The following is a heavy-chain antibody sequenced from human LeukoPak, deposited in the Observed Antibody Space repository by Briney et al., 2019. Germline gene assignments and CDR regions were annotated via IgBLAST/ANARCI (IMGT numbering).Heavy chain of an antibody. J-gene: IGHJ4*02. CDR3: ARGSNPLIAAAGTGY. CDR2: INPNSGGT. D-gene: IGHD6-13*01. CDR1: GYTFTGYY. V-gene: IGHV1-2*02. Sequence: ASVKVSCKAAGYTFTGYYMHWVRQAPGQGLELMGWINPNSGGTNYAQKFQGRVTMTRDTPISTAYMELSRLRSDDTAVYYCARGSNPLIAAAGTGYWGQGTLVTVSS.